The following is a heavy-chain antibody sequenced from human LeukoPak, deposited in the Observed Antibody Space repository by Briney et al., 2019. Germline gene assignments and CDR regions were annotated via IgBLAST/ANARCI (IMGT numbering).Heavy chain of an antibody. J-gene: IGHJ4*02. D-gene: IGHD2-2*01. V-gene: IGHV3-21*01. Sequence: GGSLRLSCAASGFTFRSYTMNWVRQAPGEGLEWVSSISSSSSSISYADSVKGRFTISRDNAKKSLYLQMNSLRAEDTAMYYCARGFCTSASCYGSYWGQGTLVTVSS. CDR3: ARGFCTSASCYGSY. CDR2: ISSSSSSI. CDR1: GFTFRSYT.